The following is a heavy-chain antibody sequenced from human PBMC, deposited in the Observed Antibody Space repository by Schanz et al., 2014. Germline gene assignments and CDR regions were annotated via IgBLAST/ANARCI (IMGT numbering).Heavy chain of an antibody. CDR1: GFTFSSYA. J-gene: IGHJ4*02. D-gene: IGHD3-10*01. Sequence: EVQLLESGGGLVQPGGSLRLSCAASGFTFSSYAMSWVRQAPGKGLEWISYISGSSRTIDYADSMKGRFTVSRDNSKNTRCLQVDSLRAEDTAVYYYARIGGSVFEYWAQGTLVTVSS. CDR2: ISGSSRTI. V-gene: IGHV3-48*04. CDR3: ARIGGSVFEY.